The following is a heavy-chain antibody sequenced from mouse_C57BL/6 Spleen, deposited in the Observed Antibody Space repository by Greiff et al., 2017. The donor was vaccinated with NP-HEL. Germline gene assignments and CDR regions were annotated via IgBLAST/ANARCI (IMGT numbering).Heavy chain of an antibody. CDR3: AIDSSGPFAY. CDR2: IDPEDGET. V-gene: IGHV14-2*01. Sequence: EVQRVESGAELVKPGASVKLSCTASGFNITDYYMHWVKQRTEQGLEWIGRIDPEDGETKYAPKFQGKATITADTSSNTAYLQLSSLTSEDTAVYYCAIDSSGPFAYWGQGTLVTVSA. CDR1: GFNITDYY. D-gene: IGHD3-2*02. J-gene: IGHJ3*01.